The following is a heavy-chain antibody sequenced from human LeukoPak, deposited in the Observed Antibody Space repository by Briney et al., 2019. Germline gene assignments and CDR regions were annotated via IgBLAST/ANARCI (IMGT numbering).Heavy chain of an antibody. CDR3: ARDRGGYTYSHDY. CDR2: IYQSGST. D-gene: IGHD5-18*01. J-gene: IGHJ4*02. V-gene: IGHV4-30-2*01. Sequence: SSETLSLTCTVSGGSISSGDCYWSWIRQPPGKGLEWIGDIYQSGSTHYNPSLKSRVTISVDRSKNQFSLKLSSVTAADTAVYYCARDRGGYTYSHDYWGQGALVTVSS. CDR1: GGSISSGDCY.